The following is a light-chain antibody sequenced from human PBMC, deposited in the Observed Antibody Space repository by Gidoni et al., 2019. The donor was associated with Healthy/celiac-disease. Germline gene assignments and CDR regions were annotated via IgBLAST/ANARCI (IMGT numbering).Light chain of an antibody. CDR1: QSLLHSNGYNY. J-gene: IGKJ3*01. CDR3: MQALQTPLFT. Sequence: DIVMTQSPLSLPVTPGEPASISCMSSQSLLHSNGYNYLDWYLQKPGQSPQLLIYLGSNRDSGVPVRFSGSVSGTDFTLKISRVEAEDVGVYYCMQALQTPLFTFGPGTKVDIK. CDR2: LGS. V-gene: IGKV2-28*01.